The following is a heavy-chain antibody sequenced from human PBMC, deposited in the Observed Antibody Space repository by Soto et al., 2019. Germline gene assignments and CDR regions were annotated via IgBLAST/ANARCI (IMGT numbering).Heavy chain of an antibody. CDR2: VNPNSGNT. CDR3: ARAPFSASGIDY. J-gene: IGHJ4*02. D-gene: IGHD6-19*01. CDR1: GFSFTSYD. V-gene: IGHV1-8*01. Sequence: ASVKVYCKTSGFSFTSYDVTWVRQATGQGLEWMGWVNPNSGNTALAQKFVGRVTLTRDTSITTAYMELSSLRSEDTAVYYCARAPFSASGIDYWGQGTLVTVS.